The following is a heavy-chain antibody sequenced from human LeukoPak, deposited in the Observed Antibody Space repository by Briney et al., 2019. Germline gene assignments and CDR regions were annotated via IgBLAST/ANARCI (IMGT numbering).Heavy chain of an antibody. D-gene: IGHD1-26*01. CDR3: ARDWDYSGSYYNRFDP. V-gene: IGHV1-3*01. CDR2: INAGNGNT. Sequence: ASVKVSCKASGYTFTSYAMHWVRQAPGQRLEWMGCINAGNGNTKYSQKFQGRVTITRDTSASTAYMELSSLRSEDTAVYYCARDWDYSGSYYNRFDPWGQGTLVTVSS. J-gene: IGHJ5*02. CDR1: GYTFTSYA.